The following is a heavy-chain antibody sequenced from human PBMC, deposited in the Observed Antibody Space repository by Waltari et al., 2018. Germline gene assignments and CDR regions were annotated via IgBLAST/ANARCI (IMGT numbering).Heavy chain of an antibody. CDR2: INAGNGKT. CDR3: ARTEVGAPWLDYYYGMDV. Sequence: QFQLVQSGAEVKKPGASVKVSCKASGSTFISYALHWVRQAPGQGFEWMGWINAGNGKTKYSQKFQGRVTITRDTSASTAYMELSSLRSEDTAVYYCARTEVGAPWLDYYYGMDVWGQGTTVTVSS. D-gene: IGHD1-26*01. V-gene: IGHV1-3*01. J-gene: IGHJ6*02. CDR1: GSTFISYA.